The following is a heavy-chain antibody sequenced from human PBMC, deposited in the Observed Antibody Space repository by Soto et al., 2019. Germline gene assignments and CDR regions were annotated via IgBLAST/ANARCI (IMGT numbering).Heavy chain of an antibody. CDR2: TYYRSKWYN. Sequence: PSQTFSLTCAISGDSVSSNSAAWNWIRQSPSRGLEWLGRTYYRSKWYNDYAVSVKSRITINPDTSKNQFSLQLNSVTPEDTAVYYCARGRNCGGDCYYYYYYYGMDVWGQGTTVTVSS. J-gene: IGHJ6*02. CDR3: ARGRNCGGDCYYYYYYYGMDV. CDR1: GDSVSSNSAA. V-gene: IGHV6-1*01. D-gene: IGHD2-21*02.